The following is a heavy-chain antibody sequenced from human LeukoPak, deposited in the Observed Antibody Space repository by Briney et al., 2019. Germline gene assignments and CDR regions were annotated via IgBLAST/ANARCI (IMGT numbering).Heavy chain of an antibody. J-gene: IGHJ4*02. CDR1: GFTFSSYS. Sequence: GGSLRLSCAASGFTFSSYSMNWVRQAPGKGREWISYISSSSSTIYYADSVKGRFTISRDNAKNSLYLQRNSLRAEDTAVYYCARSSSGWYLDYWGQGALVTVSS. CDR3: ARSSSGWYLDY. V-gene: IGHV3-48*01. CDR2: ISSSSSTI. D-gene: IGHD6-19*01.